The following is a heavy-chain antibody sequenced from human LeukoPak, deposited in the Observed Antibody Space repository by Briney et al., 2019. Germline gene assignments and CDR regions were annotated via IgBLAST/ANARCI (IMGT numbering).Heavy chain of an antibody. Sequence: TGGSLRLSCAASGFTFSSYAISWVRQAPGKGLEWVSAISGSGGSTYYADSVKGRFTISRDNSKNTLYLQMNSLRAEDTAVYYCAKEVVVYGACDYWGQGTLVTVSS. J-gene: IGHJ4*02. CDR3: AKEVVVYGACDY. D-gene: IGHD2-8*02. CDR2: ISGSGGST. CDR1: GFTFSSYA. V-gene: IGHV3-23*01.